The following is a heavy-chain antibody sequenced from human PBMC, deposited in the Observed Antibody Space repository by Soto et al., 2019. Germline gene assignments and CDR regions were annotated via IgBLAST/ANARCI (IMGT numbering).Heavy chain of an antibody. CDR3: ASLYGGYHGSASDI. D-gene: IGHD6-25*01. Sequence: PGESLKISCKGSGYSFTSYWIGWVRHMPGKDMEWMGIIYPGDSDTRYSPSFQGQVTISADTSISTAYLQRCSLKASDTAMYYCASLYGGYHGSASDIWCQRTMVTV. J-gene: IGHJ3*02. CDR2: IYPGDSDT. V-gene: IGHV5-51*01. CDR1: GYSFTSYW.